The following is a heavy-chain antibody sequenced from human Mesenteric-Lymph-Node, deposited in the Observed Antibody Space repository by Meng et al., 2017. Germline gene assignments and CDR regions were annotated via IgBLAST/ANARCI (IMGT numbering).Heavy chain of an antibody. CDR1: GGSISSSNW. Sequence: SETLSLTCAVSGGSISSSNWWSWVRQPPGKGLEWIGEIYHSGSTNYNPSLKSRVTISVDKSKNQFSLKLSSVTAADTAVYYCAGGTNVWDYYGMDVWGQGTTVTVSS. CDR2: IYHSGST. J-gene: IGHJ6*02. CDR3: AGGTNVWDYYGMDV. V-gene: IGHV4-4*02. D-gene: IGHD1-1*01.